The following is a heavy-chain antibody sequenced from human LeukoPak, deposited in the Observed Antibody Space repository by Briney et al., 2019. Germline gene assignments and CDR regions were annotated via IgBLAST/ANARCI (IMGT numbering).Heavy chain of an antibody. CDR1: GGTFSSYA. V-gene: IGHV1-69*04. D-gene: IGHD5-18*01. J-gene: IGHJ5*02. Sequence: SVKVSCKASGGTFSSYAISWVRQAPGQGLEWMGRIIPILGIANYAQKFQGRVTITADKSTSTAYMELSSLRSEDTAVYYCARRGYSYGFNWFDPWGQGTLVTVSS. CDR2: IIPILGIA. CDR3: ARRGYSYGFNWFDP.